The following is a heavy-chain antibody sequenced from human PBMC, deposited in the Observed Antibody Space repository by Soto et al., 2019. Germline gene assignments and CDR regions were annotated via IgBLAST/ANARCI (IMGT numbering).Heavy chain of an antibody. CDR2: IKSKTDGGTA. CDR3: TTQNCSGGSCYSGYYYYGLDV. V-gene: IGHV3-15*07. Sequence: EVQLVESGGGLVKPGGSLRLSCAASGFTFSNAWMNWVRQAPGKGLEWVGRIKSKTDGGTADYAAPVKGRFTISRDDSKNTLYLQMDSLITEDTAVYYCTTQNCSGGSCYSGYYYYGLDVWGKGTTVSVSS. J-gene: IGHJ6*04. CDR1: GFTFSNAW. D-gene: IGHD2-15*01.